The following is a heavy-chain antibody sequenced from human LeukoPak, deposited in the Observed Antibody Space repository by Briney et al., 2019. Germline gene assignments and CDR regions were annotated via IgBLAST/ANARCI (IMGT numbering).Heavy chain of an antibody. CDR2: ISSSSSTI. CDR3: ARGSAARGSVVVPAASLYYYYGMDV. CDR1: GFTFSSYS. V-gene: IGHV3-48*02. Sequence: GGSLRLSCAASGFTFSSYSMNWVRQAPGKGLEWVSYISSSSSTIYYADSVKGRFTISRDNAKNSLYLQMNSLRDEDTAVYYCARGSAARGSVVVPAASLYYYYGMDVWGQGTTVTVSS. D-gene: IGHD2-2*01. J-gene: IGHJ6*02.